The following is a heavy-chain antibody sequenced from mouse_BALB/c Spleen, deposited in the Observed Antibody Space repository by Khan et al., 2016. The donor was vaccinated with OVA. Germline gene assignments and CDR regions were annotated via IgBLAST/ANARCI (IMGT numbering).Heavy chain of an antibody. D-gene: IGHD1-1*01. CDR2: INTNTGKP. Sequence: QIQLVQSGPELKKPGETVKISCRPSGYIFTNYGMTWVKQAPGEGLKWMGWINTNTGKPTYAEEFKGRFVFSLETSASTAYLQINNLKNEDTATYFCARKSTVVTPDFWGQGTTLTVSS. J-gene: IGHJ2*01. V-gene: IGHV9-3*02. CDR1: GYIFTNYG. CDR3: ARKSTVVTPDF.